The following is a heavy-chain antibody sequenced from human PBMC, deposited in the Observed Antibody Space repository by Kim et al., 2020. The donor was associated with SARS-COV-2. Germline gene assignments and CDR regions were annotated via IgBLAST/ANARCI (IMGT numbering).Heavy chain of an antibody. D-gene: IGHD2-2*01. CDR3: AREGTSLNWFDP. CDR2: IYYSGST. J-gene: IGHJ5*02. V-gene: IGHV4-61*01. Sequence: SETLSLTCTVSGGSVSSGSYYWSWIRQPPGKGLEWIGYIYYSGSTNYNPSLKSRVTISVDTSKNQFSLKLSSVTAADTAVYYCAREGTSLNWFDPWGQGTLVTVSS. CDR1: GGSVSSGSYY.